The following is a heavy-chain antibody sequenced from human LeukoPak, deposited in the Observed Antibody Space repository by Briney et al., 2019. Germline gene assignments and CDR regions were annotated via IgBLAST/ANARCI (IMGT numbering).Heavy chain of an antibody. CDR3: ARDGSLPDY. V-gene: IGHV3-74*01. Sequence: GGSLRLFCAASGFTFSSYWMHWVRQAPGKGLVWVSRINSDGTTSYADSVKGRFTISRDNAKNTLYLQMNSLRAEDTAVYYCARDGSLPDYWGQGTLVTVSS. CDR1: GFTFSSYW. CDR2: INSDGTT. J-gene: IGHJ4*02.